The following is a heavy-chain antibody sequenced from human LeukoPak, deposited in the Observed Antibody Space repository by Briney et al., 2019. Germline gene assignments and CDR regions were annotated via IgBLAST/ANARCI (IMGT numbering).Heavy chain of an antibody. CDR2: IIPVFGTA. D-gene: IGHD2-15*01. CDR3: AINQAGYCGGGSCYRHEFYYMDV. J-gene: IGHJ6*03. CDR1: GGTFSSYA. Sequence: ASVKVSCKASGGTFSSYAISWVRQAPGQGLEWMGGIIPVFGTANYAEKFQDRVTITADKSTSTAYMELSSLRSEDTAMYYCAINQAGYCGGGSCYRHEFYYMDVWGKGTSVTVSS. V-gene: IGHV1-69*06.